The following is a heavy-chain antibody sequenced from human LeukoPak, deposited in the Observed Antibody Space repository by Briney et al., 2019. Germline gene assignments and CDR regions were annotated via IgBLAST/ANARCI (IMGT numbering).Heavy chain of an antibody. CDR1: GGYISSGGYY. D-gene: IGHD4-23*01. J-gene: IGHJ4*02. CDR2: IYHSGTT. V-gene: IGHV4-30-2*01. CDR3: ARVTTVGDY. Sequence: PSQTLSLTCTVSGGYISSGGYYGSWVRQPPGKGLEWVGHIYHSGTTSYNPSLKSRVTISVDTSKNQFSLKLSSVTAADTAVYYCARVTTVGDYWGQGTLVTVSS.